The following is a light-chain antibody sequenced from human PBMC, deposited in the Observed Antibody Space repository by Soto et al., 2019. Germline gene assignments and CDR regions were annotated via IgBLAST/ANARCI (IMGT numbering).Light chain of an antibody. CDR1: SSDVGGYKY. J-gene: IGLJ2*01. V-gene: IGLV2-8*01. CDR2: EVT. CDR3: CSYVDNNLFL. Sequence: QSALTQPPSASGSPGQSVTISCTGTSSDVGGYKYVSWYQQHPGKAPQLIIYEVTKRPSGVPDRFSGSKSGNTDSLTVSGLQAEDEADYYCCSYVDNNLFLFGGGTKLTVL.